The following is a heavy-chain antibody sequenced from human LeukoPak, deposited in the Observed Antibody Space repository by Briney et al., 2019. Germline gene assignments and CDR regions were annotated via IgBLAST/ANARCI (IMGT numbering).Heavy chain of an antibody. CDR1: GYTFTSYA. CDR2: INAGNGST. D-gene: IGHD3-10*01. CDR3: ARGAISSYYDTYYYYGMDV. J-gene: IGHJ6*02. Sequence: GASVKVSCKASGYTFTSYAMHWVRQAPGQRLEWMGWINAGNGSTKYSQKFQGRVTITRDTSASTAYMELSSLRSEDTAVYYCARGAISSYYDTYYYYGMDVWGQGTTVTVSS. V-gene: IGHV1-3*01.